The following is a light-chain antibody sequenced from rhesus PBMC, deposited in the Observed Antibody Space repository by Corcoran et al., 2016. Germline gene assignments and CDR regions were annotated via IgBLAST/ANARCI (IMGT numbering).Light chain of an antibody. V-gene: IGKV1-74*01. CDR1: DNVNNY. CDR3: QHSYGTPLT. Sequence: DIQMTQSPSSLSASVGDRITITCRASDNVNNYLNWYQQKPGKAPKLLIYKASTWQSGVPSRFSGSGSGTDYTFPNNSLQSKDVATYCCQHSYGTPLTFGGGTKVEIQ. CDR2: KAS. J-gene: IGKJ4*01.